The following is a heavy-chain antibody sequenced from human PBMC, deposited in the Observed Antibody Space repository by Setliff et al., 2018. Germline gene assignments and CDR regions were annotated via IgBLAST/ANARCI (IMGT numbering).Heavy chain of an antibody. CDR3: AREVQGFDP. J-gene: IGHJ5*02. CDR2: VYYTGTT. CDR1: GGSIGSHS. Sequence: SETLSLTCTVSGGSIGSHSWSWIRQPPGKGLEWIAYVYYTGTTIYSPSLKSRVTISTDTSKNQFSLKLNSVTAADTAVYYCAREVQGFDPWGQGTLVTVSS. V-gene: IGHV4-59*11.